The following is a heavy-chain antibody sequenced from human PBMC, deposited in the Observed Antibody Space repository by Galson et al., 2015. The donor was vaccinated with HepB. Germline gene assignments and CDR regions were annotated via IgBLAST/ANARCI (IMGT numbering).Heavy chain of an antibody. V-gene: IGHV3-30*18. CDR3: AKDPGWEVWFGDQLRGFDY. CDR2: ISYDGGNK. J-gene: IGHJ4*02. D-gene: IGHD3-10*01. CDR1: GFTFSSYG. Sequence: SLRLSCAASGFTFSSYGMHWVRQAPGKGLEWVAVISYDGGNKYYADSVKGRFTISRDNSKNTLYLQMNSLRAEDTAVYYCAKDPGWEVWFGDQLRGFDYWGQGTLVTVSS.